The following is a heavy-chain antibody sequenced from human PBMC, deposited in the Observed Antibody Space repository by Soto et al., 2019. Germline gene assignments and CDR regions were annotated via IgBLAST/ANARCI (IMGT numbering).Heavy chain of an antibody. V-gene: IGHV3-23*01. CDR3: AKDLGAVTTDFDY. J-gene: IGHJ4*02. D-gene: IGHD4-4*01. CDR1: GFTFSSYA. CDR2: ISGSGGST. Sequence: GGSLRLSCAASGFTFSSYAMSWVRQAPGKGLEWVSAISGSGGSTYYAYSVKGRFTISRANSKNTLYLEMNSLRAEDKAVYYCAKDLGAVTTDFDYWGQGTLVTVSS.